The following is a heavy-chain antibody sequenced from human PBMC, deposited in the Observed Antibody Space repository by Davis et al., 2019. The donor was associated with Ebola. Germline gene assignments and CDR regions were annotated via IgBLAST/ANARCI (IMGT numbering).Heavy chain of an antibody. CDR1: GFTFSSYW. D-gene: IGHD3-3*01. V-gene: IGHV3-74*01. CDR2: INSDGSST. CDR3: ATLTTIFVDNYMDV. Sequence: GESLKISCAASGFTFSSYWMHWVRQAPGKGLVWVSRINSDGSSTSYADSVKGRFTISRDNAKNTLYLQMNSLRAEDTAVYYCATLTTIFVDNYMDVWGKGTTVTVSS. J-gene: IGHJ6*03.